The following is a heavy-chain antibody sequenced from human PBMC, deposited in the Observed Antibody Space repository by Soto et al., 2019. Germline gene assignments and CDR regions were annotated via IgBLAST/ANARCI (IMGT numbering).Heavy chain of an antibody. J-gene: IGHJ6*02. D-gene: IGHD2-15*01. V-gene: IGHV5-51*01. CDR1: GYSFTSYW. Sequence: GESLKISCKGSGYSFTSYWIGWVRQMPGKGLEWMGIIYPGDSDTRYSPSFQGQVTISADKSISTAYLQWSSLKASDTAMYYCARLKDGDCSGGSCYSYYYYGMDVWGQGTTVTVSS. CDR2: IYPGDSDT. CDR3: ARLKDGDCSGGSCYSYYYYGMDV.